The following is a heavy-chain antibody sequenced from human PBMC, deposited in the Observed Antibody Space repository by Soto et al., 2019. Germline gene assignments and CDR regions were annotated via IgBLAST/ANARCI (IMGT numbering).Heavy chain of an antibody. Sequence: QVQLQESGPGLVKPSGTLSLTCAVSGGSITSSNWWSWVRQPPWKGLEWIGEIYHSGSTNYNPSLKSRVTLSVDKSKNQFSLKLSSVTAADTAVYYCARWWRFYDILTGPRSHYYGMDVWGQGTTVTVSS. CDR3: ARWWRFYDILTGPRSHYYGMDV. V-gene: IGHV4-4*02. CDR1: GGSITSSNW. J-gene: IGHJ6*02. CDR2: IYHSGST. D-gene: IGHD3-9*01.